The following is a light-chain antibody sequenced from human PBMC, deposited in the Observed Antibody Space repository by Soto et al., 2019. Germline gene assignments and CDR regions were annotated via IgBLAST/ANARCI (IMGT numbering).Light chain of an antibody. Sequence: DIQMTQSPSSLSASVGDRVTITCQASQDIRYFLSWNQQKPGKAPKLLIYDASNLETGVPSRFSGSGSGTDFTFTISSLQPEDIATYYCQQFDNLPITFGQGTRLDFK. J-gene: IGKJ5*01. CDR1: QDIRYF. V-gene: IGKV1-33*01. CDR2: DAS. CDR3: QQFDNLPIT.